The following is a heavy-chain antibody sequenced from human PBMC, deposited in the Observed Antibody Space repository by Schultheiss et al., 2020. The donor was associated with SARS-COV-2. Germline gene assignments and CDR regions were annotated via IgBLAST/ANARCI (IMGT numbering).Heavy chain of an antibody. V-gene: IGHV3-21*04. D-gene: IGHD3/OR15-3a*01. CDR1: GFTVSSNY. CDR3: ARDNFRWTHYYGMDV. CDR2: ISGSSSYI. J-gene: IGHJ6*02. Sequence: GGSLRLSCAASGFTVSSNYMSWVRQAPGKGLEWVSSISGSSSYIYYADSVKGRFTISRDNSKNTLYLQMNSLRAEDTAVYYCARDNFRWTHYYGMDVWGQGTTVTVAS.